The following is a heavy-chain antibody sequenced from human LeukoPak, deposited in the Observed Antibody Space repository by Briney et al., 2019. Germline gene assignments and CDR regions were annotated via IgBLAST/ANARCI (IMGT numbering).Heavy chain of an antibody. J-gene: IGHJ4*02. CDR3: ARDNYDSSVLRGLANDY. V-gene: IGHV1-18*01. CDR1: GYSLTSYG. D-gene: IGHD3-22*01. CDR2: ICAYNGSS. Sequence: ASVQVSRKPSGYSLTSYGISWVRPAPGQGVKWMGWICAYNGSSNYAHKLQGRVTMTTDTSTSTVYMQLSSLRSDDTAVYYCARDNYDSSVLRGLANDYWGQGTLVTVSS.